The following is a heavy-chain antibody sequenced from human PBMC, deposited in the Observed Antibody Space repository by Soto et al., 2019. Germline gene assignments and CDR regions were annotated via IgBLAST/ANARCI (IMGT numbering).Heavy chain of an antibody. CDR1: GGTFSSYA. CDR3: ARGAYYDFWSGYYWFDP. Sequence: QVQLVQSGAEVKKPGSSVKVSCKASGGTFSSYAISWVRQAPGQGLEWMGGIIPIFGTANYAQKVQGRVTITADESTSAAYMELSSVRSEDTAVYYFARGAYYDFWSGYYWFDPWGQGTLVTVSS. D-gene: IGHD3-3*01. J-gene: IGHJ5*01. V-gene: IGHV1-69*01. CDR2: IIPIFGTA.